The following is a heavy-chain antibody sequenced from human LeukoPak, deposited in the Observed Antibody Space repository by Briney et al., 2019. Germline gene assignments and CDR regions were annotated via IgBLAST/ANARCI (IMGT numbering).Heavy chain of an antibody. J-gene: IGHJ4*02. CDR3: VRVTYDSSGHG. CDR1: GFTFSSYG. Sequence: PGGSLRLSCAASGFTFSSYGMHWVRQAPGKGPEWVSVIYSAGSTYYADSVKDRFTIPRDHSKNTWYLQMNSLRAVDTAVYYCVRVTYDSSGHGWGQGTLVTVSS. CDR2: IYSAGST. V-gene: IGHV3-66*01. D-gene: IGHD3-22*01.